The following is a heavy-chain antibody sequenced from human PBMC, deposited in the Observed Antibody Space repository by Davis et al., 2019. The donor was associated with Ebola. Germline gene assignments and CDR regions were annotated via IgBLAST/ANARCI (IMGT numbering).Heavy chain of an antibody. CDR2: VSTDNGKT. CDR1: GYTFTSHG. D-gene: IGHD3-16*01. J-gene: IGHJ4*02. V-gene: IGHV1-18*01. Sequence: AASVKVSCKASGYTFTSHGISWVRQAPGQGLEWMGWVSTDNGKTDYAQKFHDRVTMTTDTSTSTAYMELRSLRSDDTAVYHCARLSVTYYDDRSAYLFDHWGRGTLVTVSS. CDR3: ARLSVTYYDDRSAYLFDH.